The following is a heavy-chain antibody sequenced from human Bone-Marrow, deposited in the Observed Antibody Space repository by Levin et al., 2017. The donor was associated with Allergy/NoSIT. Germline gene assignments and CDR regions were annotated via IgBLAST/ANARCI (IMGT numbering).Heavy chain of an antibody. J-gene: IGHJ4*02. CDR2: TFYRSKWYY. D-gene: IGHD1-26*01. CDR3: ARERFISSGKYVLDY. CDR1: GDSVSSDIAT. Sequence: SQTLSLTCAISGDSVSSDIATWTWIRQSSSRGLEWLGRTFYRSKWYYDYALSVESRITINPDTSKNQFSLQLSSVTPEDTAVYYCARERFISSGKYVLDYWGQGTLVTASS. V-gene: IGHV6-1*01.